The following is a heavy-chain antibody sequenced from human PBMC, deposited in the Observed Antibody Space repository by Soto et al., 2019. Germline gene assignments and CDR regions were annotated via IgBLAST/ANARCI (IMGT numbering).Heavy chain of an antibody. CDR1: GFTFSSYA. CDR2: ISGSGGST. J-gene: IGHJ3*02. D-gene: IGHD2-15*01. Sequence: PGGSLRLSCAASGFTFSSYAMSWVRQAPGKGLEWVSAISGSGGSTYYADSVKGRFTISRDNSKKTLYLQMNSLRAEDTAVYYCAKTSRSCSGGSCYSLGAFDIWAQGTMVTFSS. CDR3: AKTSRSCSGGSCYSLGAFDI. V-gene: IGHV3-23*01.